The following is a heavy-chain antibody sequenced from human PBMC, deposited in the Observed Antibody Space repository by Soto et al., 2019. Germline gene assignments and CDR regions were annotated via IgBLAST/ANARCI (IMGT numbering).Heavy chain of an antibody. CDR3: ARQTKDSTGYYNWFDP. CDR1: GGSVSSSSYF. J-gene: IGHJ5*02. CDR2: ISDSGST. D-gene: IGHD3-22*01. Sequence: SETLSLTCTVSGGSVSSSSYFGGWIRQHPGKGLEWIGSISDSGSTYYNPSLKSRVTISVDTSKNQFSLKLSSVTAADTAVYYCARQTKDSTGYYNWFDPRGQGTLVTVS. V-gene: IGHV4-39*01.